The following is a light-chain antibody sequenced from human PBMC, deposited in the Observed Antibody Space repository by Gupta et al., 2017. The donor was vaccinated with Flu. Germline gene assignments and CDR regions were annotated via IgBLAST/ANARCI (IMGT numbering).Light chain of an antibody. CDR2: QVS. CDR3: MQGAHWPWA. Sequence: VVMNQSPLSLAVTLGQPASISCRSSQGLVYSDGNTYLHWFQQRPGQSPRRLIHQVSYRDSGVPDRFSGSGSGTDFTLKISRVEAEDFGIYYCMQGAHWPWAFGQGTKVEIK. CDR1: QGLVYSDGNTY. V-gene: IGKV2-30*01. J-gene: IGKJ1*01.